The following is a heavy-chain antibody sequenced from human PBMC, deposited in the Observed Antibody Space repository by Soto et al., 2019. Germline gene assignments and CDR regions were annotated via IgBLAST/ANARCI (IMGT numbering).Heavy chain of an antibody. CDR1: GFTFSSYA. V-gene: IGHV3-23*01. Sequence: GSLRLSCAASGFTFSSYAMSWVRQAPGKGLEWVSAISGSGGSTDYADSVKGRFTISRDNSKNTLYLQMNSLRAEDTAVYYCAKENGYSRTWFEFDYWGQGTLVTVSS. D-gene: IGHD6-13*01. J-gene: IGHJ4*02. CDR3: AKENGYSRTWFEFDY. CDR2: ISGSGGST.